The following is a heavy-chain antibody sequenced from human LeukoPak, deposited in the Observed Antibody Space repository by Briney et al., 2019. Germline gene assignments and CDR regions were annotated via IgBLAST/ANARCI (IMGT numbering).Heavy chain of an antibody. CDR1: GFIFSSYG. V-gene: IGHV3-30*18. D-gene: IGHD6-13*01. Sequence: GGSLRLSCAASGFIFSSYGMHWVRQAPGKGLEWVTFISDDGSRRYHADSVKDRFTISRDDSKNTLYLQMNSLRLEGTAVYFCAKDLSTTWSFDYWGQGTLVTVSS. J-gene: IGHJ4*02. CDR2: ISDDGSRR. CDR3: AKDLSTTWSFDY.